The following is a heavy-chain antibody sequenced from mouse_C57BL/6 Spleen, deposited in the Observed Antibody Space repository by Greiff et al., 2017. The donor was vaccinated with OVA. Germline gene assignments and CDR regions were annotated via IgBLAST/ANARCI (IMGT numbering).Heavy chain of an antibody. D-gene: IGHD1-1*01. CDR2: INPNNGGT. CDR1: GYSFTDYH. Sequence: EVQLQHSGPELVKPWASLSIPCKASGYSFTDYHMDWVKQSHGKSLEWIGDINPNNGGTIYKQKFKGKATLTVDKSSSTAYMELRSLTSEDTAVYYCARWSVTTVVDTVYFEGWGTGTTVTVAS. V-gene: IGHV1-18*01. J-gene: IGHJ1*03. CDR3: ARWSVTTVVDTVYFEG.